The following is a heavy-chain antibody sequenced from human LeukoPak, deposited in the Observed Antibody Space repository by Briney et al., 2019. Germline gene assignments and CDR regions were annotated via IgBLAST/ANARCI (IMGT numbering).Heavy chain of an antibody. CDR3: ARHSGSYSYGWVDY. CDR1: GYSFTSYW. J-gene: IGHJ4*02. D-gene: IGHD5-18*01. CDR2: IYPGDSDT. V-gene: IGHV5-51*01. Sequence: GESLKISCKGSGYSFTSYWIGWVRQIPGKGLEWMGIIYPGDSDTRYSPSFQGQVTISAHKSISTAYLQWSSLKASDTAMYYCARHSGSYSYGWVDYWGQGTLVSVSS.